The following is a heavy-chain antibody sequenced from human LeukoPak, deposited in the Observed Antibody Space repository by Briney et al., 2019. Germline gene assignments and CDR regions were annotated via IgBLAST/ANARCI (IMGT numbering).Heavy chain of an antibody. Sequence: GASVKVSRKASGGTFSSYAISWVRQAPGQGLEWMGGIIPIFGTANYAQKFQGRVTITADKSTSTAYMELSSLRSEDTAVYYCASYGSGDTPYYYYYGMDVWGKGTTVTVSS. CDR1: GGTFSSYA. CDR3: ASYGSGDTPYYYYYGMDV. D-gene: IGHD3-10*01. J-gene: IGHJ6*04. V-gene: IGHV1-69*06. CDR2: IIPIFGTA.